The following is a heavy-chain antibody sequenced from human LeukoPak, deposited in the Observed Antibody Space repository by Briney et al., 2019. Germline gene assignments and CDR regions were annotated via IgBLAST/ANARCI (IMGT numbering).Heavy chain of an antibody. CDR3: ASGSYYFDY. J-gene: IGHJ4*02. V-gene: IGHV4-59*08. CDR2: IYYSGST. CDR1: GGSISSYY. Sequence: PSETLSLTCTVSGGSISSYYWSWIRQPPGKGLEWIGYIYYSGSTKNNPSLKSRVTISVDTSKNQFSLKLSSVPAADTAVYFCASGSYYFDYWGQGTLVTVSS. D-gene: IGHD1-26*01.